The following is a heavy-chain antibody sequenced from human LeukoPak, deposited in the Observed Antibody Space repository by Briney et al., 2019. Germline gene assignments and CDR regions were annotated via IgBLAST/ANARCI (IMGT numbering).Heavy chain of an antibody. CDR2: ICAYNGNT. V-gene: IGHV1-18*04. J-gene: IGHJ4*02. CDR1: GYTFTSYG. D-gene: IGHD6-19*01. CDR3: ARDGVRRSLTVAPVY. Sequence: ASVKVSCKASGYTFTSYGISWVRQAPGQGLEWMGWICAYNGNTNYAQKLQGRVTMTTDTSTSTAYMELRSLRSDDTAVYYCARDGVRRSLTVAPVYWGQGTLVTVSS.